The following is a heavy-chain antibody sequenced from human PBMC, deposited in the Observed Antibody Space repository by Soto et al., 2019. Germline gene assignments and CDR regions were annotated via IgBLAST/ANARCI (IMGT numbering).Heavy chain of an antibody. CDR1: GFSLSTSGVG. CDR3: VSGSYPNWFDP. D-gene: IGHD3-10*01. CDR2: IYWDDDK. J-gene: IGHJ5*02. Sequence: SGPTLVNPTQTLTLTCTFSGFSLSTSGVGVGWIRQPPGKALEWLALIYWDDDKRYSPSLKSRLTITKDTSKRQVVLTLINMDPVDTATYYCVSGSYPNWFDPWGQGILVTVSS. V-gene: IGHV2-5*02.